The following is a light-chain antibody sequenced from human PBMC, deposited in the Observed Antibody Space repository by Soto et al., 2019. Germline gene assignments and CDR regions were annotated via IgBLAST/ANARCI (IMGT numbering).Light chain of an antibody. CDR1: QSISSN. V-gene: IGKV3-11*01. J-gene: IGKJ5*01. CDR2: DAS. Sequence: EVVLTQSPVTLSLSPGQRATLSCRASQSISSNLAWYQQKPGQAPRLLISDASNRATGIPARFSGSGSGTDFTLTISSLEPEDFVVYYCQQRSNWPITFGQGTRLEIK. CDR3: QQRSNWPIT.